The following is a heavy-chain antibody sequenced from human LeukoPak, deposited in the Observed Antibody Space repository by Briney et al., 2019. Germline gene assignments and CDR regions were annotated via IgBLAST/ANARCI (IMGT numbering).Heavy chain of an antibody. CDR2: IYHSGST. Sequence: SETLSLTCTVSGDSISSSRYYWGWIRQPPGKGLEWIGSIYHSGSTYYNPSLKSRVTISVDTSKNQFSLKLSSVTAADTAVYYCARDIAVATVAFDIWGQGTMVTVSS. J-gene: IGHJ3*02. CDR3: ARDIAVATVAFDI. D-gene: IGHD6-19*01. CDR1: GDSISSSRYY. V-gene: IGHV4-39*07.